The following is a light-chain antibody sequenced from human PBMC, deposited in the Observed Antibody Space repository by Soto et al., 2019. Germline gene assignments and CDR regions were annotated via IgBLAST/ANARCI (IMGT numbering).Light chain of an antibody. CDR3: STYGGSDNYV. CDR2: EVS. J-gene: IGLJ1*01. V-gene: IGLV2-8*01. Sequence: QSVLAQPPSASGSPGQSVTISCTGTSSDVGGYNFVSWYQHHPGKAPKLMIYEVSQRPSGVPDRFSGSKSGNTASLTVSGLQAEDEADYYCSTYGGSDNYVFGTGTKVNVL. CDR1: SSDVGGYNF.